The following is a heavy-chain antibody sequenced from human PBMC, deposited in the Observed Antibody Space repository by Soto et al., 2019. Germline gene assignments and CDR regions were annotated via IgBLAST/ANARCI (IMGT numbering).Heavy chain of an antibody. V-gene: IGHV5-51*01. CDR3: ARSGFSSYGMDV. D-gene: IGHD5-12*01. Sequence: PGESLKISCQASGYIFATYWIGWVRQMPGKGLEWMGIIYPSDSDTRYSPAFQGQVTISADKSISTAYLQLSSLRASDTALYYCARSGFSSYGMDVWGQGTTVTAP. J-gene: IGHJ6*02. CDR2: IYPSDSDT. CDR1: GYIFATYW.